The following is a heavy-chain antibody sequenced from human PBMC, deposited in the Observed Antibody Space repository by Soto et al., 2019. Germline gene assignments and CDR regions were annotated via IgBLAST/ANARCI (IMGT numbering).Heavy chain of an antibody. CDR1: GGSISSGDYH. D-gene: IGHD3-3*01. Sequence: SETLSLTCTVSGGSISSGDYHWSWIRQPPGKGLEWIGFVYYTGNTYYNPSLKSRVTISVDTSKNQFSLKLSSVTAADTAVYYCASSDFWSGYYTDYWGQGPLVTSPQ. J-gene: IGHJ4*02. V-gene: IGHV4-30-4*08. CDR2: VYYTGNT. CDR3: ASSDFWSGYYTDY.